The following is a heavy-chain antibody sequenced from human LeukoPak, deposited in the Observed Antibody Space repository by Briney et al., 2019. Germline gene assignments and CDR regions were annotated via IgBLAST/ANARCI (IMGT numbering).Heavy chain of an antibody. CDR1: GGSISSSIYY. D-gene: IGHD3-3*01. CDR2: IYYSEST. V-gene: IGHV4-61*05. CDR3: ARVRYASDFWSGYKYYFDY. Sequence: SETLSLTCTVSGGSISSSIYYWGWIRQPPGKGLEWIGFIYYSESTYYNPSLKSRVTISVDTSKNQFFLKLSSVTAADTAVYHCARVRYASDFWSGYKYYFDYWGQGTLVTVSS. J-gene: IGHJ4*02.